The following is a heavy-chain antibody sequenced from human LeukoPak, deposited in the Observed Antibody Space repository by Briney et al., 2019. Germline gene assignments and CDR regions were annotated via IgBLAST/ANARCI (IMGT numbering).Heavy chain of an antibody. Sequence: SETLSLTCTVSGGSISSSSYYCGWIRQPPGKGLEWIGSIYYSGSTYYNPSLKSRVTISVDTSKNQFSLKLSSVTAADTAVYYCASQGIAVAGTVDYWGQGTLVTVSS. D-gene: IGHD6-19*01. J-gene: IGHJ4*02. V-gene: IGHV4-39*07. CDR2: IYYSGST. CDR1: GGSISSSSYY. CDR3: ASQGIAVAGTVDY.